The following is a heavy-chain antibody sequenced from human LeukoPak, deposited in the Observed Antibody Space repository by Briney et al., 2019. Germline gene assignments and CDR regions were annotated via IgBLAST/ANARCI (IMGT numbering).Heavy chain of an antibody. CDR2: IYSGGST. V-gene: IGHV3-53*01. CDR3: ASTKSESIAVAGTPGEYYFDY. CDR1: GFTVSSNY. Sequence: PGGSLRLSCAASGFTVSSNYMSWVRQAPGKGLEWVSVIYSGGSTYYADSVKGRFTISRDNSKNTLYLQMNSLRAEDTAVYYCASTKSESIAVAGTPGEYYFDYWGQGTLVTVSS. D-gene: IGHD6-19*01. J-gene: IGHJ4*02.